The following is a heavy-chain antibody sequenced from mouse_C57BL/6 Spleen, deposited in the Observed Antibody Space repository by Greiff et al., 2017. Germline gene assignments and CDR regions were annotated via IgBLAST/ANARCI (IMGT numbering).Heavy chain of an antibody. CDR1: GYTFTDCE. D-gene: IGHD4-1*01. CDR3: TRLTGMGFDY. V-gene: IGHV1-15*01. CDR2: IDPETGGT. Sequence: QVQLKESGAELVRPGASVTLSCTASGYTFTDCEMHWVKQTPVHGLEWIGAIDPETGGTAYNQKFKGKALLTADKSSSTAYMELRSLTSEDSAVYYCTRLTGMGFDYWGKGTTLTVSS. J-gene: IGHJ2*01.